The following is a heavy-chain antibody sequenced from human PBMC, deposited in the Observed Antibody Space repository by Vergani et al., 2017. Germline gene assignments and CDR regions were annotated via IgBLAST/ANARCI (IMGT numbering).Heavy chain of an antibody. J-gene: IGHJ4*02. CDR3: ARDMGNCSGGSCYSKRGAYFDY. CDR1: GGTFSSYT. V-gene: IGHV1-69*08. D-gene: IGHD2-15*01. Sequence: QVQLVQSGAEVKKPGSSVKVSCKASGGTFSSYTISWVRQAPGQGLEWMGRIIPILGIANYAQKFQGRVTITADKSTSTAYMELSSLRSEDTAVYYCARDMGNCSGGSCYSKRGAYFDYWGQGTLVTVSS. CDR2: IIPILGIA.